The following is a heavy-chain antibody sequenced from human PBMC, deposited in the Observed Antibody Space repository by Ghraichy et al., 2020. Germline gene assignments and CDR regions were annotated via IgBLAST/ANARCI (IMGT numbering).Heavy chain of an antibody. D-gene: IGHD5-18*01. CDR3: ARDLGKEYSYGYTTSFDY. CDR2: IYYSGST. V-gene: IGHV4-61*01. CDR1: GGSVSSGSYY. Sequence: SETLSLTCTVSGGSVSSGSYYWSWIRQPPGKGLEWIGYIYYSGSTNYNPSLKSRVTISVDTSKNQFSLKLSSVTAADTAVYYCARDLGKEYSYGYTTSFDYWGQGTLVTVSS. J-gene: IGHJ4*02.